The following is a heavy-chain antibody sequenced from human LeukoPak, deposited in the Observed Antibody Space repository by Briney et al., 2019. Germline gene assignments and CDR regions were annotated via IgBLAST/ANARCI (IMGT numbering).Heavy chain of an antibody. CDR1: GFTVSNNY. D-gene: IGHD6-6*01. Sequence: GGSLRLCCAASGFTVSNNYVTWVRQAPGKGLEWVSIIYSGGNTYYADSVKGRFTISRDNSKNTLYLQMNNLRAEDTAVYYCARVPSAYYFDYRGQGALVTVSS. V-gene: IGHV3-53*01. J-gene: IGHJ4*02. CDR2: IYSGGNT. CDR3: ARVPSAYYFDY.